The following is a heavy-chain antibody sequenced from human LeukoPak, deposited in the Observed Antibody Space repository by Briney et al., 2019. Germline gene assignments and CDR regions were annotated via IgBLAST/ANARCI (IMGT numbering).Heavy chain of an antibody. CDR2: ITYSGST. CDR1: GGSITGYY. V-gene: IGHV4-59*01. CDR3: ARGRTYATRFDY. Sequence: SETLSLTCTVSGGSITGYYWSWIRQPPGKGLEWIGYITYSGSTNYNPSLKSRVTISVDTSKSQFSLRVNSVTAADTAVYYCARGRTYATRFDYWGRGTLVTVSS. J-gene: IGHJ4*02. D-gene: IGHD2-2*01.